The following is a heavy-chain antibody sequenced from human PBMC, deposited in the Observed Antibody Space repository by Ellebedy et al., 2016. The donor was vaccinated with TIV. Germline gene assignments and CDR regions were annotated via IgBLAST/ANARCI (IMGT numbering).Heavy chain of an antibody. CDR2: INPSGGST. CDR1: GGTFSSYA. Sequence: AASVKVSCKASGGTFSSYAISWVRQAPGQGLEWMGIINPSGGSTSYAQKLQGRVTMTRDTSTSTVYMELSSLRSEDTAVYYCARVGIWGYCSGGSCDPYGMDVWGQGTTVTVSS. J-gene: IGHJ6*02. CDR3: ARVGIWGYCSGGSCDPYGMDV. V-gene: IGHV1-46*04. D-gene: IGHD2-15*01.